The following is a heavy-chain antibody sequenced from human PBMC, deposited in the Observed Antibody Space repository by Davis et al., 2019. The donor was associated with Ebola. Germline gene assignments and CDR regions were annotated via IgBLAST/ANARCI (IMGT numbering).Heavy chain of an antibody. J-gene: IGHJ6*04. Sequence: HSQTLSLTCDISGDSVSSNSGAWNWIRQSPSRGLEWLGRTYYYRSKWNNDYAVSVKSRITINPDTTKNQFSLQLNSVTPEDTALYYCARGWLRAGMDVWGEGTTVTVSS. CDR1: GDSVSSNSGA. D-gene: IGHD5-18*01. CDR2: TYYYRSKWNN. V-gene: IGHV6-1*01. CDR3: ARGWLRAGMDV.